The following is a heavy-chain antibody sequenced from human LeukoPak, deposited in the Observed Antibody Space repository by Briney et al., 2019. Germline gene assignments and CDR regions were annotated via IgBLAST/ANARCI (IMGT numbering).Heavy chain of an antibody. V-gene: IGHV4-39*01. J-gene: IGHJ5*02. CDR1: GGSISSSSYY. CDR2: IYYSGST. CDR3: ESRGYCSSTSCYEYWFDP. D-gene: IGHD2-2*01. Sequence: PSEALSLTCTVSGGSISSSSYYWGWIRQPPGKGLEWIGIIYYSGSTYYNPSLKTRLTISVDTSKNQFSLKLSSVTATETAVYSCESRGYCSSTSCYEYWFDPWGQGTLVTVSS.